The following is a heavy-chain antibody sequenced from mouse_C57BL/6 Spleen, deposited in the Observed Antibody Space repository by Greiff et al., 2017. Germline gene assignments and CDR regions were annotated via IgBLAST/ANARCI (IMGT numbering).Heavy chain of an antibody. CDR3: ARRITTVVANYFDY. J-gene: IGHJ2*01. D-gene: IGHD1-1*01. CDR1: GFTFSDYG. CDR2: ISSGSSTI. V-gene: IGHV5-17*01. Sequence: EVQGVESGGGLVKPGGSLKLSCAASGFTFSDYGMHWVRQAPEKGLEWVAYISSGSSTIYYADTVKGRFTISRDKAKNTLFLQMTSLRSEDTAIYYCARRITTVVANYFDYWCQGTTLTVSS.